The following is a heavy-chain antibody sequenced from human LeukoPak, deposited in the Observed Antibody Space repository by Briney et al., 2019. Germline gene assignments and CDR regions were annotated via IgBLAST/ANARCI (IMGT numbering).Heavy chain of an antibody. J-gene: IGHJ4*02. D-gene: IGHD5-12*01. V-gene: IGHV4-34*01. CDR3: ARASHGRDIVATVDY. CDR1: GGSFSGYY. CDR2: INHSGST. Sequence: SETLSLTCAVYGGSFSGYYWSWIRQPPGKGLEWIGEINHSGSTNYNPSLKSRVTISVDTSKNQFSLKLSSVTAADTAVYYCARASHGRDIVATVDYWGQGTLVTVSS.